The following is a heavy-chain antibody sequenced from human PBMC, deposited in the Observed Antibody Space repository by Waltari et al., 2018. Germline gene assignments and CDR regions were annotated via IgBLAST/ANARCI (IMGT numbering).Heavy chain of an antibody. CDR2: ISYDGSNK. V-gene: IGHV3-30-3*01. J-gene: IGHJ3*02. CDR3: ARDSHIVVVVGDAFDI. Sequence: QVQLVESGGGVVQPGRSLRLSCAASGFTYSSYALHWVRQAPGKGLEWVAVISYDGSNKYYADSVKGRFTISRDNSKNTLYLQMNSLRAEDTAVYYCARDSHIVVVVGDAFDIWGQGTMVTVSS. CDR1: GFTYSSYA. D-gene: IGHD2-15*01.